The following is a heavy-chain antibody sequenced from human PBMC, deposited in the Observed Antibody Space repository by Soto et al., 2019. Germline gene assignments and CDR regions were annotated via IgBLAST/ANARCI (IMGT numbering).Heavy chain of an antibody. CDR2: ISYDGSNK. CDR3: AKDFAIVGVVGMDV. V-gene: IGHV3-30*18. Sequence: QVQLVESGGGVVQPGRSLRLSCAASGFTFSSYGMHWVRQAPGKGLEWVAVISYDGSNKYYADSVKGRFTISRDNSKNTLYLQMNSLRAEDTAVYYCAKDFAIVGVVGMDVWGKGTTVTVSS. J-gene: IGHJ6*04. CDR1: GFTFSSYG. D-gene: IGHD3-3*01.